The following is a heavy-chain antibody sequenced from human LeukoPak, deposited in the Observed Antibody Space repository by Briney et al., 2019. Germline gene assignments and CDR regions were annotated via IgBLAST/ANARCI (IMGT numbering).Heavy chain of an antibody. D-gene: IGHD2-15*01. CDR2: INPNSGGT. CDR1: GYTFTGYY. J-gene: IGHJ1*01. Sequence: ASVKVSCKASGYTFTGYYMHWVRQAPGQGLEWMGWINPNSGGTNYAQKFQGGVTMTRDTSISTAYMELSRLRSDDTAVYYCARSDCSGGSCYLLYWGQGTLVTVSS. V-gene: IGHV1-2*02. CDR3: ARSDCSGGSCYLLY.